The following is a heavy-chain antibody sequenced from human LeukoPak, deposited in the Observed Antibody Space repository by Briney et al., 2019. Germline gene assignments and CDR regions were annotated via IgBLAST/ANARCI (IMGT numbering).Heavy chain of an antibody. CDR2: INTDGSST. Sequence: GGSLRLSCAASGFTFSSYWMHWVRQAPGKGLVWVSRINTDGSSTSYADSVKGRFTISRDNAKNTLYLQMNSLRAEDTAVYYCAKGITMVRGARYPVWGQGTTVTVSS. CDR3: AKGITMVRGARYPV. J-gene: IGHJ6*02. V-gene: IGHV3-74*01. CDR1: GFTFSSYW. D-gene: IGHD3-10*01.